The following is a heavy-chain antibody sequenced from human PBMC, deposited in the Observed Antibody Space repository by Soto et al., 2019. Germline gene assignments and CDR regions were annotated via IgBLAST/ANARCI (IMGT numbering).Heavy chain of an antibody. CDR3: ARLVVVAPVANA. V-gene: IGHV4-39*02. Sequence: SETLSLTCSVPGGSINCNSYYWGCIRQPPGKGLEWVGGIFYTETTYYTPSLKDRVTISVDTPKNSFSLNLTSVTAADTAVYFCARLVVVAPVANAWGQGTLVTVSS. D-gene: IGHD2-2*01. CDR1: GGSINCNSYY. CDR2: IFYTETT. J-gene: IGHJ5*02.